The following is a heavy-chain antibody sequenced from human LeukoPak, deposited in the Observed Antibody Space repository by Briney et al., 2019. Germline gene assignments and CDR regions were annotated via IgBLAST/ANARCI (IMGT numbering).Heavy chain of an antibody. CDR1: GFTFSSYG. Sequence: GGSLRLSCAASGFTFSSYGMHWVRQAPGKGLEWVAVISYDGSNKYYADSVKGRFTISRDNSKNTLYLQMNSLRAEDTAVYYCARRDCDSIKCRGSNWFDPWGQGTLVSVSS. CDR3: ARRDCDSIKCRGSNWFDP. J-gene: IGHJ5*02. V-gene: IGHV3-30*03. D-gene: IGHD3-22*01. CDR2: ISYDGSNK.